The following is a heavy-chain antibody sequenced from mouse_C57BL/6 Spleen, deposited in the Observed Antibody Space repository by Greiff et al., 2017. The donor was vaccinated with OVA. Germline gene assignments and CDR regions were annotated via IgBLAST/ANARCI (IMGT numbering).Heavy chain of an antibody. J-gene: IGHJ2*01. CDR2: IDPSDSYT. V-gene: IGHV1-69*01. Sequence: QVQLQQPGAELVMPGASVKLSCKASGYTFTSYWMHWVKQRPGQGLEWIGEIDPSDSYTNYNQKFKGKSTLTVAKSSSTAYMQLSSLTSEDSAVYYCARVGDFDYWGQGTTLTVSS. CDR1: GYTFTSYW. CDR3: ARVGDFDY.